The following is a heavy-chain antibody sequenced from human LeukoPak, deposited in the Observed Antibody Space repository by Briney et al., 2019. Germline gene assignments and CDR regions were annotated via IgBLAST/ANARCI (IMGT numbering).Heavy chain of an antibody. V-gene: IGHV3-74*01. D-gene: IGHD3-10*01. J-gene: IGHJ4*02. CDR1: GFTFSSHW. CDR3: ARGPPYGSGSYYPGDY. Sequence: GGSLRLSCAASGFTFSSHWMHWVRQAPGKGLVWVSRINSDGSSTSYADSVKGRFTISRDNAKNTLYLQMNSLRAEDTVVYYCARGPPYGSGSYYPGDYWGQGTLVTVSS. CDR2: INSDGSST.